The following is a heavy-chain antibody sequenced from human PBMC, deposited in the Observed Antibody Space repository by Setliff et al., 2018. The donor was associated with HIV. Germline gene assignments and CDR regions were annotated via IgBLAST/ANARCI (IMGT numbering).Heavy chain of an antibody. CDR3: ARDPRYTSVWFRNGGVDF. CDR2: VSNEGDT. CDR1: GYNFINYG. J-gene: IGHJ4*02. D-gene: IGHD6-19*01. Sequence: ASVKVSCKASGYNFINYGISWVRQAPGQGLEWVGWVSNEGDTNYAQKYQDRVTLTTDTTTTTAYMELRGLRSDDTAVYYCARDPRYTSVWFRNGGVDFWGQGTLVTVSS. V-gene: IGHV1-18*01.